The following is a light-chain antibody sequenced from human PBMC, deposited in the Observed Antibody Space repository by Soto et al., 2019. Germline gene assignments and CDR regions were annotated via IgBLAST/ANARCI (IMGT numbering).Light chain of an antibody. CDR1: SGHSSYT. Sequence: QPVLTQSPSASASLGASVKLTCTLSSGHSSYTIAWHQQQPEKGPRYLMKLHSDGSHSKGDRIPDRFSGSSSGSERFLTISSLQSEDEADYYCQTWGTGIRVFGGGTKLTVL. CDR3: QTWGTGIRV. CDR2: LHSDGSH. V-gene: IGLV4-69*01. J-gene: IGLJ3*02.